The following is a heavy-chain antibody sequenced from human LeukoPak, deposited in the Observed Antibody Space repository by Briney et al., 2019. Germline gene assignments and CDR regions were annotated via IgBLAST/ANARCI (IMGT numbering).Heavy chain of an antibody. J-gene: IGHJ4*02. V-gene: IGHV4-61*02. CDR1: GGSISSGSYY. D-gene: IGHD3-22*01. CDR3: ATNYYDRGHFDY. CDR2: IYTSGST. Sequence: SETLSLTCTVSGGSISSGSYYWSWIRQPAGKGLEWIGRIYTSGSTNYNPSLKSRVTISVDTSKNQFSLKLSSVTAADTAVYYCATNYYDRGHFDYWGQGTLVTVSS.